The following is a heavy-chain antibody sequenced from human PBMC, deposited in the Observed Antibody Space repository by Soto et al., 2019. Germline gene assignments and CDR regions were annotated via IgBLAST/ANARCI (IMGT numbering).Heavy chain of an antibody. CDR3: AREDRGLLNYYYYGMDV. Sequence: SETLSLTCTVSGGSISSGGYYWSWIRQHPGKGLEWIGYIYYSGSTYYNPSLKSRVTISVDTSKNQFSLKLSSVTAADTAVYYCAREDRGLLNYYYYGMDVWGQGTTVTVSS. CDR1: GGSISSGGYY. J-gene: IGHJ6*02. V-gene: IGHV4-31*03. CDR2: IYYSGST. D-gene: IGHD2-21*01.